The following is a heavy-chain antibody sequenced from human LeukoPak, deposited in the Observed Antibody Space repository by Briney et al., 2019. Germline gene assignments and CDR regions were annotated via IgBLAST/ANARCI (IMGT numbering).Heavy chain of an antibody. J-gene: IGHJ4*02. D-gene: IGHD5-18*01. V-gene: IGHV3-30*04. CDR3: ARGRRRIQLWLPLPDY. Sequence: PGRSLRLSCAASGFTFSSYAMHWVRQAPGKGLEWVAVISYDGSNKYYADSVKGRFTISRDNAKNSLYLQMNSLRAEDTAVYYCARGRRRIQLWLPLPDYWGQGTLVTISS. CDR2: ISYDGSNK. CDR1: GFTFSSYA.